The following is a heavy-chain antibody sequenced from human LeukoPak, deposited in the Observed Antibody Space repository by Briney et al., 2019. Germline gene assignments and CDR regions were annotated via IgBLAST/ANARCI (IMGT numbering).Heavy chain of an antibody. CDR1: GGSISSGGYS. V-gene: IGHV4-30-2*01. CDR3: ARGHHFGVVSFDY. CDR2: IYHSGST. D-gene: IGHD3-3*01. J-gene: IGHJ4*02. Sequence: SQTLSLTCAVSGGSISSGGYSWSWIRQPPGKGLEWIGYIYHSGSTYYNPSLKSRVTISVDTSKNQFSLKLSSVTAADTAVYYCARGHHFGVVSFDYWGQGTLVTVSS.